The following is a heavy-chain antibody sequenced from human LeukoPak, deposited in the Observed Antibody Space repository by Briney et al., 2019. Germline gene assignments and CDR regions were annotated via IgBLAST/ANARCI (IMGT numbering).Heavy chain of an antibody. Sequence: GGSLRLSCAASGFTFSSYNMNWVRQAPGKGLEWVSYISPSSTRIDYAASVRGRFTISRDNAKSSLYLQVNSLRAEDTAVYYCARDKAVLRFLEWVPEPFDYWGQGTLVTVSS. V-gene: IGHV3-48*04. CDR2: ISPSSTRI. J-gene: IGHJ4*02. CDR1: GFTFSSYN. D-gene: IGHD3-3*01. CDR3: ARDKAVLRFLEWVPEPFDY.